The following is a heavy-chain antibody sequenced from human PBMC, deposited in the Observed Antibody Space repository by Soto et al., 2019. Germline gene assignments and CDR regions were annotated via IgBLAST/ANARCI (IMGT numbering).Heavy chain of an antibody. CDR1: GFTFRSYA. V-gene: IGHV3-30-3*01. CDR2: ISYDGSNK. Sequence: LRLSCAASGFTFRSYAMQWVRQAPGKGLEWVAVISYDGSNKYYADSVKGRFTISRDNSKNTLYLQMNSLRAEDTAVYYCARATYYDILTGPRPYYYSSGMDVWGQGTTVTVSS. J-gene: IGHJ6*02. CDR3: ARATYYDILTGPRPYYYSSGMDV. D-gene: IGHD3-9*01.